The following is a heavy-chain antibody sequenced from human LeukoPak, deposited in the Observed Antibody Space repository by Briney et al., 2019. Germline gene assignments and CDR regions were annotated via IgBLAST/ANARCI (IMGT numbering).Heavy chain of an antibody. CDR2: IYTSGTT. D-gene: IGHD3-22*01. CDR3: AREVLRYYYDSSGYFDY. J-gene: IGHJ4*02. Sequence: SETLSLTCTVSGGSISSYYWSWIRQPAGKGREGIGRIYTSGTTNYTPSLKSRVTMSVDTSKNQFSLKLSSVTAADTAVYYCAREVLRYYYDSSGYFDYWGQGTLVTVSS. CDR1: GGSISSYY. V-gene: IGHV4-4*07.